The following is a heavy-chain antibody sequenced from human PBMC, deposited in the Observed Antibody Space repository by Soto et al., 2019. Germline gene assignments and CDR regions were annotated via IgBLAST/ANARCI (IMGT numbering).Heavy chain of an antibody. J-gene: IGHJ2*01. CDR1: GGSISSSSYY. CDR2: IYYSGST. V-gene: IGHV4-39*01. D-gene: IGHD6-19*01. CDR3: ARLLAVAGIWVGYFAL. Sequence: QLQLQESGPGLVKPSETLSLTCTVSGGSISSSSYYWGWIRQPPGKGLEWIGSIYYSGSTYYTPSLKTRVTISLDTSKTQFSLELSSVTAADTAVYYCARLLAVAGIWVGYFALWGRGTLVTVSS.